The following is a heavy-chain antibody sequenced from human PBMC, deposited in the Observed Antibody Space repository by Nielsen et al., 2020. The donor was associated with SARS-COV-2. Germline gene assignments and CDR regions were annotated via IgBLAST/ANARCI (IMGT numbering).Heavy chain of an antibody. CDR3: TRDDFWSGYYRA. Sequence: SLKISCAASGFTFDDYAMHWVRQAPGKGLEWVSGITWNSGSIGYADSVKGRFTISRDNAKNSLYLQMNSLRAEDTALYYCTRDDFWSGYYRAWGQGTLVTVSS. CDR1: GFTFDDYA. CDR2: ITWNSGSI. V-gene: IGHV3-9*01. D-gene: IGHD3-3*01. J-gene: IGHJ5*02.